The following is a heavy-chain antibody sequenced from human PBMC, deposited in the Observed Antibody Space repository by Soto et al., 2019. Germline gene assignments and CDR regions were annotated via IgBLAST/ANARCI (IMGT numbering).Heavy chain of an antibody. J-gene: IGHJ6*02. Sequence: QVQLQQWGAGLLKPSETLSLTCAVYGGSFSGFYWSWVRQPPGKGLEWIGEINHSGSINQKVSLKSRVTISVDTSRNQFSLKLTSVTAADTAVYYCARIPSRHFYYYDGMDVWGQGTTVTVSS. CDR1: GGSFSGFY. CDR2: INHSGSI. CDR3: ARIPSRHFYYYDGMDV. V-gene: IGHV4-34*01. D-gene: IGHD2-21*01.